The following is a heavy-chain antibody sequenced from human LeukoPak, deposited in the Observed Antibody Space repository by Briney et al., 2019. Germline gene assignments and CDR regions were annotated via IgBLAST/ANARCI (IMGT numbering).Heavy chain of an antibody. J-gene: IGHJ6*02. Sequence: GGSLRLSCAASGFTVSSNYMSWVRQAPGKGLEWVSVIYSDGSTYYADSVKGRFTISRDNSKNTLYLQMNSLRAEDTAVYYCARERIDYGDYDYYYYYGMDVWGQGTTVTVSS. CDR2: IYSDGST. CDR1: GFTVSSNY. CDR3: ARERIDYGDYDYYYYYGMDV. V-gene: IGHV3-53*01. D-gene: IGHD4-17*01.